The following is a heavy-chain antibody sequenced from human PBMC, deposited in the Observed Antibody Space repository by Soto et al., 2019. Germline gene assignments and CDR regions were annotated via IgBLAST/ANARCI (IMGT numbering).Heavy chain of an antibody. Sequence: ASVKVSCKASGGTFSSYAISWVRQAPGQGLEWMGGIIPIFGTANYAQKFQGRVTITADESTSTAYMELSSLRSEDTAVYYCARSTTVTTLYYYYYYMDVWGKGTTVTVSS. CDR3: ARSTTVTTLYYYYYYMDV. CDR1: GGTFSSYA. J-gene: IGHJ6*03. V-gene: IGHV1-69*13. D-gene: IGHD4-4*01. CDR2: IIPIFGTA.